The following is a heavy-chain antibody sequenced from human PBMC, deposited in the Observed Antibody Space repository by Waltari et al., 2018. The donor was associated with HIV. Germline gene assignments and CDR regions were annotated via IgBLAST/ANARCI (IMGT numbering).Heavy chain of an antibody. V-gene: IGHV3-66*01. J-gene: IGHJ4*02. CDR1: GFAVRSNY. CDR3: ARDRGGNFWSAHKPAFLDY. D-gene: IGHD3-3*01. Sequence: DVKLVESGGGLVPPGGSLRLSCADSGFAVRSNYMSWVRQAPGKGCGWVSVIDREGAIYYTDSVKGRFIVSRDTSKNVVYLQMNSLGVEDTAVYFCARDRGGNFWSAHKPAFLDYWGQGTLVSVSS. CDR2: IDREGAI.